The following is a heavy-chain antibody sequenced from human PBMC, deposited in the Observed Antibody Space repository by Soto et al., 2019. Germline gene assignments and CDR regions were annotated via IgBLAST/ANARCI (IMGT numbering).Heavy chain of an antibody. Sequence: QVPLPESGPGLVKPSETLSLPCTVSGGSVSSGNYYWSWIRQPQGKVLEWIGYIYYTGTPSYNPPLKNRVAISVDTSKNQFSPKVSSVTAADTAVYYCARETSARHWIDYWGQGTLATVSS. CDR2: IYYTGTP. CDR1: GGSVSSGNYY. D-gene: IGHD6-6*01. V-gene: IGHV4-61*01. CDR3: ARETSARHWIDY. J-gene: IGHJ4*02.